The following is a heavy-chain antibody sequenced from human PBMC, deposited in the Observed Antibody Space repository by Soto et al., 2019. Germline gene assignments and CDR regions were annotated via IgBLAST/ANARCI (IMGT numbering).Heavy chain of an antibody. CDR2: IYYSGST. CDR3: ARVDYDILTGYSPFGY. V-gene: IGHV4-30-4*01. Sequence: KPSETLSLTCTVSGGSISSGDYYWSWIRQPPGKGLEWIGYIYYSGSTYYNPSLKSRVTISVDTSKNQFSLKLSSVTAADTAVYYCARVDYDILTGYSPFGYWGHGTLVTVSS. D-gene: IGHD3-9*01. J-gene: IGHJ4*01. CDR1: GGSISSGDYY.